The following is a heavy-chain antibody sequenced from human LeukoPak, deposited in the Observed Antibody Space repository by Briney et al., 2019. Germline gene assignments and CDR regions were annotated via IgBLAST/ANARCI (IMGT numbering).Heavy chain of an antibody. CDR3: ARVTSHYDFWSGFDY. CDR1: GCTFTGYY. D-gene: IGHD3-3*01. CDR2: INPNCGCI. J-gene: IGHJ4*02. Sequence: ASVKVSCQASGCTFTGYYMHWVRQAPGQGVEWMGWINPNCGCIKYAKKFQGRVIKTRDTSISTAYMELSRLRSDDTAVYYCARVTSHYDFWSGFDYWGQGTLVTVSS. V-gene: IGHV1-2*02.